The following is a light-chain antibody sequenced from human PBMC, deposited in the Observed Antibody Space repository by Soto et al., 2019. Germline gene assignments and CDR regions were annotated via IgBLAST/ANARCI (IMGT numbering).Light chain of an antibody. CDR3: QQRSNWPPGWT. J-gene: IGKJ1*01. CDR1: QSVSSY. CDR2: DAS. V-gene: IGKV3-11*01. Sequence: EIVLTQSPATLSLSPGERATLSCRASQSVSSYLAWYQQKPGQAPRLLIYDASNRATGIPARFSGSGSGTDFTLTISSLDPEDFAVHYCQQRSNWPPGWTFGQGTKVEIK.